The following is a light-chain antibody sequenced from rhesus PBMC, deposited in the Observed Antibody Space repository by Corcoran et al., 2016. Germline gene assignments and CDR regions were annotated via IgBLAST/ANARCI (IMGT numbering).Light chain of an antibody. CDR1: SSVSTTY. CDR3: QQGNSIPPT. V-gene: IGKV3-35*01. J-gene: IGKJ1*01. CDR2: RTS. Sequence: EIVLTQSPTSMAVSQGERVTISCTASSSVSTTYLHWYQQKQGVPPRLLVYRTSSLASGVPARVSGRGSGTSYTLTISSMEAEDAANYYGQQGNSIPPTFGQGTKVEI.